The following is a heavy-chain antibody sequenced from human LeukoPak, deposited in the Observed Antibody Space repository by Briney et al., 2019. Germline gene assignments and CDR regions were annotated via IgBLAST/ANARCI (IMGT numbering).Heavy chain of an antibody. CDR2: IYHRGHT. Sequence: PSQTLSLTCAVSGGSISGGDYSWSWIRQPPGRGLEWIGYIYHRGHTYYNPSLKSRVTISVDRSQNQFSLQVTSVTAADTAVYYCARARSCSRTSCARTHFDFWGQGTQVTVSS. J-gene: IGHJ4*02. CDR1: GGSISGGDYS. CDR3: ARARSCSRTSCARTHFDF. D-gene: IGHD2-2*01. V-gene: IGHV4-30-2*01.